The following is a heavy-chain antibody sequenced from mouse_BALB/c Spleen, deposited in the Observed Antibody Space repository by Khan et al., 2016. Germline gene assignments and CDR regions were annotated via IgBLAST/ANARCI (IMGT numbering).Heavy chain of an antibody. V-gene: IGHV2-2*02. J-gene: IGHJ2*01. CDR2: LWSGGST. Sequence: QVQLKESGPGLVQPSQSLSITCTVSGFSFTSYGVQWVRQSLGKGLEWLGVLWSGGSTDYNAAFISRLSSSKHNPKLQVCYKMNSRQASDTAIYYCARNWDYWGQGTTLTDSS. CDR1: GFSFTSYG. CDR3: ARNWDY.